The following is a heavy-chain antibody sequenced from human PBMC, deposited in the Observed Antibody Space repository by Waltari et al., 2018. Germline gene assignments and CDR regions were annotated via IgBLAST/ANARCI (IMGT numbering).Heavy chain of an antibody. J-gene: IGHJ4*02. CDR3: AKDVSYDSSAHQDY. CDR2: SLYDGSNK. CDR1: GFTFSSYG. V-gene: IGHV3-30*18. Sequence: QVQLVESGGGVVQPGRSLRLSCAASGFTFSSYGMHWVRQAPGKGLEWVAVSLYDGSNKHYAESVKGRLTISRDNSKNTLYLQMNSLRAEDTAVYYCAKDVSYDSSAHQDYWGQGTLVTVSS. D-gene: IGHD3-22*01.